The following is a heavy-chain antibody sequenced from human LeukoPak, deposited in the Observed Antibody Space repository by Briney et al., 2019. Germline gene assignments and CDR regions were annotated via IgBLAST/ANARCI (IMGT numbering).Heavy chain of an antibody. CDR3: ARVVIVVPQHAFDI. Sequence: ASVKVSCKASGGTFSSYAISWVRQAPGQGLEWMGGIIPIFGTANYAQKFQGRVTITADKSTSTAYMELSSLRSEDTAVYYCARVVIVVPQHAFDIWGQGTMVTVSS. CDR2: IIPIFGTA. CDR1: GGTFSSYA. J-gene: IGHJ3*02. D-gene: IGHD2-2*01. V-gene: IGHV1-69*06.